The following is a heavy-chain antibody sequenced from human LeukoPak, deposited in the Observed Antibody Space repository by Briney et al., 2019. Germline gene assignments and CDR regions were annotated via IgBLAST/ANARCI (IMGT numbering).Heavy chain of an antibody. V-gene: IGHV1-18*04. J-gene: IGHJ5*01. D-gene: IGHD2-8*01. Sequence: ASVKVSCKASGYTFTGYYMHWVRQAPGQGLEWMGRISTYTVNTNYAQKLQGRVTMTTDTSTNTAYMELRSLRSDDTAVYYCARSNTNWFDSWGQGTLVTVSS. CDR2: ISTYTVNT. CDR1: GYTFTGYY. CDR3: ARSNTNWFDS.